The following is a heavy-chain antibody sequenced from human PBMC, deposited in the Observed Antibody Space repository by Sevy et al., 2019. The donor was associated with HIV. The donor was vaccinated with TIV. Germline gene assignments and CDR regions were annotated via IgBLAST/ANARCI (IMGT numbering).Heavy chain of an antibody. D-gene: IGHD5-18*01. CDR1: GFSFSSYD. V-gene: IGHV3-33*01. Sequence: GGSLRLSCAASGFSFSSYDMHWVRQAPGMGLEWVAVIRYDGSNKHYGDSVKGRFTISRDNSKNALSLQMSSLRAEDTAVYYCAREKVDTSMIFVEYYGMDVWGQGTTVTVSS. CDR2: IRYDGSNK. CDR3: AREKVDTSMIFVEYYGMDV. J-gene: IGHJ6*02.